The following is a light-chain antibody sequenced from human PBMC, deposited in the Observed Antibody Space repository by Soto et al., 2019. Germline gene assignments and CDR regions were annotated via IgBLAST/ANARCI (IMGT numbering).Light chain of an antibody. CDR1: QGISSW. CDR3: QHYNSYGT. Sequence: IQMTQSPSSVSASVGDRVAITCRAIQGISSWLAWYQQRPGKAPKILIYHASSLETGVPARFSGSGSGTEFTLTISSLQPDDFATYYCQHYNSYGTFGQGTKVDIK. J-gene: IGKJ1*01. V-gene: IGKV1-5*01. CDR2: HAS.